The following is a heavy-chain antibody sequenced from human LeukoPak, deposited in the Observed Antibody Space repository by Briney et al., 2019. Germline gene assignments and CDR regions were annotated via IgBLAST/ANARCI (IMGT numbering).Heavy chain of an antibody. Sequence: GGSLRLSCAASGFTFSSYSMGWVRQAPGKGLEWVSSISSSSSYIYYADSMKGRFTISRDNAKNSLYLQMNSLRAEDTAVYYCARFLGSSWAFDYWGQGTLVTVSS. CDR1: GFTFSSYS. CDR2: ISSSSSYI. V-gene: IGHV3-21*01. J-gene: IGHJ4*02. D-gene: IGHD6-13*01. CDR3: ARFLGSSWAFDY.